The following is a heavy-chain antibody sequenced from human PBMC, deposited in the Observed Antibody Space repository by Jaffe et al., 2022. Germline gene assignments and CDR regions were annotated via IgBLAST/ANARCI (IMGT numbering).Heavy chain of an antibody. J-gene: IGHJ4*02. Sequence: QVQLQESGPGLVKPSETLSLTCAVSGYSISSGYYWGWIRQPPGKGLEWIGSIYHSGSTYYNPSLKSRVTISVDTSKNQFSLKLSSVTAADTAVYYCARHVLPDYYDSSGYSYYFDYWGQGTLVTVSS. CDR3: ARHVLPDYYDSSGYSYYFDY. V-gene: IGHV4-38-2*01. D-gene: IGHD3-22*01. CDR1: GYSISSGYY. CDR2: IYHSGST.